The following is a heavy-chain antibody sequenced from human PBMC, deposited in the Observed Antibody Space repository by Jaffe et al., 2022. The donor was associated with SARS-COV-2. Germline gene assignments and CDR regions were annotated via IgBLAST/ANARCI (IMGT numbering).Heavy chain of an antibody. CDR1: GFTFSSYA. J-gene: IGHJ5*02. CDR2: SGDRGSTI. Sequence: EVQLVESGGGLVQPGGSLRLSCAASGFTFSSYAMNWVRQAPGKGLEWVSNSGDRGSTIYYADSVKGRFTISRDNAKNSLYLQMNSLRVEDTAVYYCARDRAGVMWFDPWGQGTQVTVSS. V-gene: IGHV3-48*03. D-gene: IGHD3-10*01. CDR3: ARDRAGVMWFDP.